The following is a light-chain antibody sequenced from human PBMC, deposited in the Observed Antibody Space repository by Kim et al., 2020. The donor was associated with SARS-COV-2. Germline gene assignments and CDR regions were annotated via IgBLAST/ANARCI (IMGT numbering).Light chain of an antibody. CDR3: QQYGSSPIT. Sequence: SPAERATLSCWASRSVSNRYLGWYQQKPGQTPRLLIYGASNRAAGLPDRFSGSGSGTDFTLTISRLETEDFAIYYCQQYGSSPITFGQGTRLEIK. CDR1: RSVSNRY. J-gene: IGKJ5*01. V-gene: IGKV3-20*01. CDR2: GAS.